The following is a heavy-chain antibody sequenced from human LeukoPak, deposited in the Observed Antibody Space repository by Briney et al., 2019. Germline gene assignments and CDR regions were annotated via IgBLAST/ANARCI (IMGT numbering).Heavy chain of an antibody. J-gene: IGHJ5*02. CDR2: MNPNSGNT. CDR1: GYTFTSYD. Sequence: GASVKVSCKASGYTFTSYDINWVRQATGQGLEWMGWMNPNSGNTGYAQKFQGRVTMTRNTSISTAYMELRSLRSDDTAVYYCARDGAPYLDYPDWFDPWGQGTLVTVSS. CDR3: ARDGAPYLDYPDWFDP. V-gene: IGHV1-8*01. D-gene: IGHD3-9*01.